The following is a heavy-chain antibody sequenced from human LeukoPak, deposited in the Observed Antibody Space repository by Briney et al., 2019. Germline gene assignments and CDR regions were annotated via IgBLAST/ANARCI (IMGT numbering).Heavy chain of an antibody. J-gene: IGHJ4*02. CDR3: ARRIYLWSGGFDY. CDR1: GYSISSGYY. V-gene: IGHV4-38-2*02. CDR2: IYHSGST. Sequence: PSETLSLTCTVSGYSISSGYYWGWIRQPPGKGLEWIGSIYHSGSTYYNPSLKSRVTISVDTSKNQFSLKLSSVTAADTAVYYCARRIYLWSGGFDYWGQGTLVTVSS. D-gene: IGHD5-18*01.